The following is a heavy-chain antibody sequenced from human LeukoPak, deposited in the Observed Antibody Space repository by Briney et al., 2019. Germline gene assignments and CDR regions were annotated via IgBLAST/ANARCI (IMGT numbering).Heavy chain of an antibody. CDR1: GGSISSSSYY. Sequence: SETLSLTCTVSGGSISSSSYYWGWIRQPPGKGLEWIGSIYYSGSTYYNPSLKSRVTISVDTSKNQFSLKLSSVTAADTAVYYCARAEMATITGGYFDYWGQGTLVTVSS. D-gene: IGHD5-12*01. J-gene: IGHJ4*02. CDR3: ARAEMATITGGYFDY. CDR2: IYYSGST. V-gene: IGHV4-39*01.